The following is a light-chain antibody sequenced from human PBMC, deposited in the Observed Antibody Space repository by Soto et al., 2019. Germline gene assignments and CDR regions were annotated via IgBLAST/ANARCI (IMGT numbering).Light chain of an antibody. J-gene: IGKJ1*01. CDR2: AAS. Sequence: DIQMTQSPSSLSASVGDRVTITCRASQSISSDLNWYQQKPGKATKLLIYAASSVQSGVPSRFSGSGSGTDFTLTISSLQPEDFATYVCQQSYSTPRTFGQGTKVEIK. CDR3: QQSYSTPRT. CDR1: QSISSD. V-gene: IGKV1-39*01.